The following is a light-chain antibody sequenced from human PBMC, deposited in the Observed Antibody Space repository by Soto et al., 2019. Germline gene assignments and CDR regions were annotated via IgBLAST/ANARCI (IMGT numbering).Light chain of an antibody. CDR2: GAS. CDR3: QQYNNWPRT. J-gene: IGKJ1*01. V-gene: IGKV3-15*01. Sequence: ETVMTQSPATLSVSPGDRVTLSCRASQTVSSNLAWYQQKPGQAPRLLIYGASTRAPGIPARFSGSGSGTEFTLTISSLQSEDFAVYYCQQYNNWPRTFGQGTKVDIK. CDR1: QTVSSN.